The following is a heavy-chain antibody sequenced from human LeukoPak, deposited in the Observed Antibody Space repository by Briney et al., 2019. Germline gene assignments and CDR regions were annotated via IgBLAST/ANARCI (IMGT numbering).Heavy chain of an antibody. CDR2: INTYGSST. J-gene: IGHJ4*02. Sequence: GGSLRLSCAASGFTLSSNWMHWVRQAPGRGLVWVSRINTYGSSTSYADSVKGRFTISRDNAKNTLYLQMNSLRAEDTAVYYCARGGQYSYGLFDYWGQGTLVTVSS. V-gene: IGHV3-74*01. D-gene: IGHD5-18*01. CDR3: ARGGQYSYGLFDY. CDR1: GFTLSSNW.